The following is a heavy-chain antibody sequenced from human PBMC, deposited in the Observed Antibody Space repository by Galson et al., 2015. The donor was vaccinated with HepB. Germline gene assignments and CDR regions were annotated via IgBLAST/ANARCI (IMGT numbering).Heavy chain of an antibody. D-gene: IGHD3-3*01. J-gene: IGHJ4*02. CDR3: VTQGFGVVSIFDY. Sequence: ALRLAGAVSDFTASNNYMSGGGQAPGAGQEWVSTIYSDGTTHYTDSVKGRFTISRDNSKNTLYLQMNSLRAEDTAVYYCVTQGFGVVSIFDYWGQGTLVTVSS. CDR2: IYSDGTT. CDR1: DFTASNNY. V-gene: IGHV3-53*01.